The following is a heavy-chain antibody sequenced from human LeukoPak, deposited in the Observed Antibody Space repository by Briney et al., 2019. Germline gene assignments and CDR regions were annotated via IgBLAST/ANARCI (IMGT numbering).Heavy chain of an antibody. Sequence: GGSLRLSCAASGFTFSSYAMHWVRQAPGKGLEWVAVISYDGSNKYYGDSVKGRFTISRDDSKNTLSLQMNSLRAEDTAVYYCAKVHPGLRYFEWLIDSWGQATLVTVSS. J-gene: IGHJ4*02. D-gene: IGHD3-9*01. V-gene: IGHV3-30*18. CDR2: ISYDGSNK. CDR3: AKVHPGLRYFEWLIDS. CDR1: GFTFSSYA.